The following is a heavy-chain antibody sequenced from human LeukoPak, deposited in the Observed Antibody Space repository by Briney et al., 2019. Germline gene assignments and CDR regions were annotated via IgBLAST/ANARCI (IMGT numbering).Heavy chain of an antibody. J-gene: IGHJ4*02. Sequence: SETLSLTCAVYGGSFSGYYWSWIRQPPEKGLEWIGEINHSGSTNYNPSLKSRVTISVDTSKNQFSLKLSSVTAADTAVYYCARAKSYYYGSGSYYKGAFDYWGQGTLVTVSS. CDR1: GGSFSGYY. CDR2: INHSGST. CDR3: ARAKSYYYGSGSYYKGAFDY. D-gene: IGHD3-10*01. V-gene: IGHV4-34*01.